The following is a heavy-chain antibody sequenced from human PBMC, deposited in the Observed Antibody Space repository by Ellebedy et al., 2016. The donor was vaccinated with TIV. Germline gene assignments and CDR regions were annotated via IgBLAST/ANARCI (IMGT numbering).Heavy chain of an antibody. CDR2: AKNKVNSYTT. CDR3: ARVSANFGPFDF. Sequence: PGGSLRLSCAASGFTFSDHYMDWVRQAPGKWLEWVGRAKNKVNSYTTEYAPSVKGRFAISRDDSQNSVYLQMNSLKTEDTAVYYCARVSANFGPFDFWGQGALVTVSS. V-gene: IGHV3-72*01. J-gene: IGHJ4*02. CDR1: GFTFSDHY. D-gene: IGHD2-8*01.